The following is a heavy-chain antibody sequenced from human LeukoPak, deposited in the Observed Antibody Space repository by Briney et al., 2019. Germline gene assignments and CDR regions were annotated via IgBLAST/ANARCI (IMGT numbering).Heavy chain of an antibody. V-gene: IGHV3-23*01. CDR2: ISGSGGST. J-gene: IGHJ4*02. D-gene: IGHD6-13*01. CDR1: GFTFSSYA. CDR3: ARGGLAAPVGGY. Sequence: GGSLRLSCAASGFTFSSYAMSWVRQAPGKGLEWVSAISGSGGSTYYADSVKGRFTISRDNSKNTLYLQMNSLRAEDTAVYYCARGGLAAPVGGYWGQGSLVTVSS.